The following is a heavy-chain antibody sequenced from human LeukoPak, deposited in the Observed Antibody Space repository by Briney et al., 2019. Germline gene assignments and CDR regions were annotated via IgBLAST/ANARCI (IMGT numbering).Heavy chain of an antibody. Sequence: ASETLSLTCIVSGGSISTYYWSWIRQPPGKGLEWIGYIYYSGSAKYNPSLKSRVTISVDTSKNQFSLKLSSVTSADTAVYYCARHPTNYCDSSGYPPDYWGQGTLVSVSS. CDR1: GGSISTYY. CDR3: ARHPTNYCDSSGYPPDY. D-gene: IGHD3-22*01. V-gene: IGHV4-59*08. CDR2: IYYSGSA. J-gene: IGHJ4*02.